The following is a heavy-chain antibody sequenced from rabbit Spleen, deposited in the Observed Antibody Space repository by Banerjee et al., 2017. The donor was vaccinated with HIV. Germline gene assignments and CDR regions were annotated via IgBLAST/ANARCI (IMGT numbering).Heavy chain of an antibody. Sequence: VESGGGLVKPGTSLTLICTASGFSFSTNYDMCWVRQAPGKGLEWIGCIYTGNGKNYYASWAKGRFTISKASSTTVTLEMTSLTAADTATYFCARDDGSSYWFHEYYFALWGQGTLVTVS. J-gene: IGHJ4*01. D-gene: IGHD8-1*01. CDR2: IYTGNGKN. V-gene: IGHV1S40*01. CDR3: ARDDGSSYWFHEYYFAL. CDR1: GFSFSTNYD.